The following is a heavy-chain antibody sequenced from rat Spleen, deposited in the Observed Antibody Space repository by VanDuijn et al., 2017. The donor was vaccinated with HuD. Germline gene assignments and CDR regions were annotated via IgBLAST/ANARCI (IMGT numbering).Heavy chain of an antibody. CDR3: TRDGLLLPYYYVMDA. D-gene: IGHD1-1*01. CDR2: ITNTGGST. Sequence: EVQLVESGGGLVQPGRSLKLSCVASGFTFNNYWMTWIRQAPGKGLEWVASITNTGGSTYYPDSVKGRFTISRDNAKSTLYLQMNSLRSEDTATYYCTRDGLLLPYYYVMDAWGQGASVTVSS. J-gene: IGHJ4*01. V-gene: IGHV5-31*01. CDR1: GFTFNNYW.